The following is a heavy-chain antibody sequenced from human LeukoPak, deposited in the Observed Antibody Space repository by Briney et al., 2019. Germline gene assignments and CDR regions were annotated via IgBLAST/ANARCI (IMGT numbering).Heavy chain of an antibody. CDR2: IYYSGST. V-gene: IGHV4-59*01. D-gene: IGHD5-12*01. Sequence: SGTLSLTCTVSGGSISSYCWSWIRQPPGKGLEWIGYIYYSGSTNYNPSLKSRVTISVDTSKNQFSLKLSSVTAADTAVYYCARVGGYSGEYYFDYWGQGTLVTVSS. J-gene: IGHJ4*02. CDR3: ARVGGYSGEYYFDY. CDR1: GGSISSYC.